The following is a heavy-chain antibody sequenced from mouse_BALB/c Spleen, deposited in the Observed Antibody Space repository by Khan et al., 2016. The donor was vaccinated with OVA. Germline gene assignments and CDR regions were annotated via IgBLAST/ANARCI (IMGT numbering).Heavy chain of an antibody. CDR3: ARTARIKY. J-gene: IGHJ2*01. Sequence: VQLQQSGPGLVKPSQSLSLTCTVTGYSITSGYGWNWIRQFPGNKLEWMGYISYSGSTNYNPSLKSRISITRDTSKNTFFLQLNSVTTEYTATYYCARTARIKYWGQGTTLTVSS. D-gene: IGHD1-2*01. CDR2: ISYSGST. V-gene: IGHV3-2*02. CDR1: GYSITSGYG.